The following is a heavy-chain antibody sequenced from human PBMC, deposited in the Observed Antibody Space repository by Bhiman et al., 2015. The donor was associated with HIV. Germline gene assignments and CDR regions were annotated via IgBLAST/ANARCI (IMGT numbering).Heavy chain of an antibody. D-gene: IGHD4-23*01. CDR1: GFTFSSYW. J-gene: IGHJ3*02. Sequence: EVQLVESGGGLVQPGGSLRLSCAASGFTFSSYWLSWVRQAPGKGLEWVSVIYSGGSTYYADSVKGRFTISRDNSKNTLYLQMNSLRAEDTAVYYCARVGPTTVVTSGAFDIWGQGTMVTVSS. CDR2: IYSGGST. CDR3: ARVGPTTVVTSGAFDI. V-gene: IGHV3-66*01.